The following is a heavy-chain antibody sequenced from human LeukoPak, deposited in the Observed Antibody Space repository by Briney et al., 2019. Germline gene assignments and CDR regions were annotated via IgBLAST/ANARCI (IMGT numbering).Heavy chain of an antibody. CDR1: GGSISSYY. CDR3: ARDTRDSSGYYYPFDY. CDR2: IYYSGST. D-gene: IGHD3-22*01. Sequence: PSETLSLTCTVSGGSISSYYWSWIRQPPGKGLEWIRYIYYSGSTNYNPSLKSRVTISVDTSKNQFSLKLSSVTAADTAVYYCARDTRDSSGYYYPFDYWGQGTLVTVSS. J-gene: IGHJ4*02. V-gene: IGHV4-59*01.